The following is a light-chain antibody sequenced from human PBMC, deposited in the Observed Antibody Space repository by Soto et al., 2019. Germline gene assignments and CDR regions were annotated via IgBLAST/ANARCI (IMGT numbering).Light chain of an antibody. CDR3: KQYDNWPPWT. J-gene: IGKJ1*01. Sequence: ILMTRSPATLSVSPGEMATISCRPSKSGGSDLAWFQQRPGQAPGRVIYDIFTRATGVPNRISGSGSGTEFTLNISRLQSEDFAVYYCKQYDNWPPWTFGQGTKVDIK. CDR1: KSGGSD. V-gene: IGKV3D-15*01. CDR2: DIF.